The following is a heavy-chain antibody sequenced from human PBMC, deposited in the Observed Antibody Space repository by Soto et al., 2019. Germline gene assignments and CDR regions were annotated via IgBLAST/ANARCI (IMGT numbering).Heavy chain of an antibody. V-gene: IGHV3-7*01. CDR2: IKQDGSEK. J-gene: IGHJ6*02. CDR1: GFTFSNFW. CDR3: ARDHL. Sequence: GGSLRLSCTASGFTFSNFWMSWVRQVPGKGLEWVANIKQDGSEKYYVDSVKGRFTISRDNANNSLYLQINSLRAEDTAVYYCARDHLWGQGTTVTVSS.